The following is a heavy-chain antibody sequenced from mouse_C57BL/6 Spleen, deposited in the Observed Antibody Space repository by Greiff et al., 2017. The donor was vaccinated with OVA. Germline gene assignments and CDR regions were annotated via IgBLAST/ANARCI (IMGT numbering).Heavy chain of an antibody. CDR1: GYAFSSSW. V-gene: IGHV1-82*01. Sequence: VQLQQSGPELVKPGASVKISCKASGYAFSSSWMNWVKQRPGKGLEWIGRIYPGDGDTNYNGKFKGKATLTADKSSSTAYMQLSSLTSEDSAVYFCARSITTVEGAYWGQGTLVTVSA. CDR3: ARSITTVEGAY. CDR2: IYPGDGDT. D-gene: IGHD1-1*01. J-gene: IGHJ3*01.